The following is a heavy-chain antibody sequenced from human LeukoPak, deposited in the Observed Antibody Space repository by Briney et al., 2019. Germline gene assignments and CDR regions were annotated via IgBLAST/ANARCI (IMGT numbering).Heavy chain of an antibody. J-gene: IGHJ4*02. V-gene: IGHV3-23*01. D-gene: IGHD5/OR15-5a*01. CDR2: ITGSGGTT. CDR3: ARQKYLRGPDVEYFDY. CDR1: GFTFSSYS. Sequence: GGSLRLSCAATGFTFSSYSMKWVREAPGKELEWVSAITGSGGTTYYAAYVKGRFTISRDNAKNSLYLQMNSLRAEDTAVYYCARQKYLRGPDVEYFDYWGQGTLVTVSS.